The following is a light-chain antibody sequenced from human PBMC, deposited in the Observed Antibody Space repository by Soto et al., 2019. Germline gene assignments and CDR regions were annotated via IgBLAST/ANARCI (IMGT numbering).Light chain of an antibody. V-gene: IGKV1-13*02. Sequence: AIQLTQSPSSLSASVGDRVTITCRASQGISSALAWYQQKPGKAPKRLIYDASSLESGVQSRFNGSGSGTDVTVTCSSLQPGDFAPYDFQQCNSYPLSFGQGPKLEIK. J-gene: IGKJ2*01. CDR3: QQCNSYPLS. CDR1: QGISSA. CDR2: DAS.